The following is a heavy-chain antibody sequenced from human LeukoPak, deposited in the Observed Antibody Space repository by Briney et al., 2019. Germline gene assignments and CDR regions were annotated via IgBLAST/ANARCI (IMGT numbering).Heavy chain of an antibody. CDR2: IRTSGDNT. V-gene: IGHV3-23*01. J-gene: IGHJ5*02. CDR1: GLTFSNYA. CDR3: AKCVTGWPNWFDP. D-gene: IGHD6-19*01. Sequence: GGSLRLSCAASGLTFSNYAMSWVRQAPGKGLEWVSTIRTSGDNTYYADSVKGRFTISRDNSKNTLYLQMISPRAEDTALYYCAKCVTGWPNWFDPWGQGTLVTVSS.